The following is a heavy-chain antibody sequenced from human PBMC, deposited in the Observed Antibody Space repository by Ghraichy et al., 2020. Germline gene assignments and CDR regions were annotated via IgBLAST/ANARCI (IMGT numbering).Heavy chain of an antibody. CDR2: IFSNDEK. CDR3: ARIRAQSSSWALYYYYYMDV. V-gene: IGHV2-26*01. D-gene: IGHD6-13*01. Sequence: SGPTLVKPTETLTLTCTVSGFSLSNARMGVSWIRQPPGKALEWLAHIFSNDEKSYSTSLKSRLTISKDTSKSQVVLTMTNMDPVDTATYYCARIRAQSSSWALYYYYYMDVWGKGTTVTVSS. J-gene: IGHJ6*03. CDR1: GFSLSNARMG.